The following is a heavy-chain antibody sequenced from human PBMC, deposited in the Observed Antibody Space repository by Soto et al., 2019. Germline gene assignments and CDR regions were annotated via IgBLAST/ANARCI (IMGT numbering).Heavy chain of an antibody. J-gene: IGHJ4*02. CDR1: GFTFSNFA. CDR2: ISGGATST. V-gene: IGHV3-23*01. CDR3: AKGPTLVFPQLGN. D-gene: IGHD2-2*01. Sequence: GGSLRLSCAASGFTFSNFAMSWVRPAPGKGLEWVSAISGGATSTYYADIVKGRFTISRDNSKNTLSLQMNGLRVEDTALYYCAKGPTLVFPQLGNWGPGTLVTVSS.